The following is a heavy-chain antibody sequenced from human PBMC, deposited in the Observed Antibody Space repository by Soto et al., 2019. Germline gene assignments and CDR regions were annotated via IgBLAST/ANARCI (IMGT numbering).Heavy chain of an antibody. D-gene: IGHD6-13*01. V-gene: IGHV4-30-2*01. CDR2: IYHSGST. J-gene: IGHJ5*02. Sequence: TLSLTCAVSGGSISSGGYSWSWIRQPPGKGLEWIGYIYHSGSTYYNPSLKSRVTISVDRSKNQFSLKLSSVTAADTAVYYCARVAPRGIAAAESWWFDPWGQGTLVTVSS. CDR1: GGSISSGGYS. CDR3: ARVAPRGIAAAESWWFDP.